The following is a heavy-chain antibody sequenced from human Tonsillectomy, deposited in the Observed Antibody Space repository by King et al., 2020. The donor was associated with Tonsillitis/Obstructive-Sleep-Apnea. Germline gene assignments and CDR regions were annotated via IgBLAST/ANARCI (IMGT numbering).Heavy chain of an antibody. CDR3: ARGYRGRQVVPAALNWFDP. D-gene: IGHD2-2*01. V-gene: IGHV4-34*01. Sequence: VQLQQWGAGLLKPSETLSLTCAVYGGSFSGYYWSWIRQPPGKGLGWIGEINHSGSTNYNPSLKSRVTISVDTSKNQFSLKLSSVTAADTAVYYCARGYRGRQVVPAALNWFDPWGQGTLVTVSS. CDR2: INHSGST. J-gene: IGHJ5*02. CDR1: GGSFSGYY.